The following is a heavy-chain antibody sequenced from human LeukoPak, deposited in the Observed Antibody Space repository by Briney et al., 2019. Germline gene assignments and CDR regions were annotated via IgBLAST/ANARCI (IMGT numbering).Heavy chain of an antibody. CDR1: GFTFSSYW. CDR2: IYSDGSTT. V-gene: IGHV3-74*01. Sequence: PGGSLRLSCAASGFTFSSYWMHWVRQAPGKGLVWVSRIYSDGSTTNYADSVKRRFTISRDNAKNTLYLQMNSLRAEDTAVYYCARIDAYWGKGTLVTVSS. CDR3: ARIDAY. J-gene: IGHJ4*02.